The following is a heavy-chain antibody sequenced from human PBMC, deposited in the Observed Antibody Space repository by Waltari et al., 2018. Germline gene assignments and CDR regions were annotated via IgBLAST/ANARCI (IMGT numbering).Heavy chain of an antibody. J-gene: IGHJ4*02. CDR2: ISSSGSTL. D-gene: IGHD3-16*01. V-gene: IGHV3-48*03. CDR1: GFTFSSYE. Sequence: EVQLVESEGGLVQPGGSLRLSCAASGFTFSSYEMNWVRQAPGKVLALVSYISSSGSTLYYADSVKGRFTISSDNAKNSLYPQINSLRAEDTAVYYCARESVGGDYFGYWGQGTLVTFSS. CDR3: ARESVGGDYFGY.